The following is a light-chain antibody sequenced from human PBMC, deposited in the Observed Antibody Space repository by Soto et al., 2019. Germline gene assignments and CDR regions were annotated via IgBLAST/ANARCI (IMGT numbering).Light chain of an antibody. Sequence: DIVMTQSPDSLAVSLGERATINCKSSQSVLYSSNNKNYLAWYQQKPGQPPKLLIYWASTRESGVPDRFSGSESGKDFTLTISSLQAEDVAVYYCQQYYSTPQTFGQGTKVEIK. J-gene: IGKJ1*01. CDR1: QSVLYSSNNKNY. CDR3: QQYYSTPQT. CDR2: WAS. V-gene: IGKV4-1*01.